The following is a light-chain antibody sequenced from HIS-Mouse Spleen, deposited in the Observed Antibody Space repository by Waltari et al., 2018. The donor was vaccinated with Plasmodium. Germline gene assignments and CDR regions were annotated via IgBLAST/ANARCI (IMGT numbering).Light chain of an antibody. V-gene: IGLV2-23*01. CDR3: CSYAGSSTLV. CDR1: SRDVGSYNL. J-gene: IGLJ3*02. Sequence: QSALTQPASVSGSPGQSITISCTGPSRDVGSYNLVSWSQQHPGKAPTLMIYEGSKRPGWVANRCAGAKAGNTSSLTISGHQAEDEADYYCCSYAGSSTLVFGGGTKLTVL. CDR2: EGS.